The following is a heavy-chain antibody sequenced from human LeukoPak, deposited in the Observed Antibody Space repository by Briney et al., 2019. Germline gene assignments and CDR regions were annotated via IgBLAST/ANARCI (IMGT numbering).Heavy chain of an antibody. J-gene: IGHJ4*02. V-gene: IGHV3-23*01. CDR2: ISASST. D-gene: IGHD5-24*01. CDR1: GFTFSSYA. Sequence: PGGSLRLSCAASGFTFSSYAMSWVRQAPGKGLEWVSAISASSTYYADSVKGRFTISRDNSKNTLYPQMNSLRAEDTAVYYCARGDGYNPFDYWGQGTLVTVSS. CDR3: ARGDGYNPFDY.